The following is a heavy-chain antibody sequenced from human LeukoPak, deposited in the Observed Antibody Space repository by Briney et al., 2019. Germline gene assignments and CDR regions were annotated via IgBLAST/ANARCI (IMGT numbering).Heavy chain of an antibody. CDR1: GGTFSSYA. CDR3: ARAEVGATNIFRY. V-gene: IGHV1-69*13. Sequence: ASVKVSCKASGGTFSSYAISWVRQAPGQGLEWMGGIIPIFGTANYAQKFQGRVTITADESTSTAYMELSSLRSEDTAVYYCARAEVGATNIFRYWGRGTLVTVSS. J-gene: IGHJ4*02. CDR2: IIPIFGTA. D-gene: IGHD1-26*01.